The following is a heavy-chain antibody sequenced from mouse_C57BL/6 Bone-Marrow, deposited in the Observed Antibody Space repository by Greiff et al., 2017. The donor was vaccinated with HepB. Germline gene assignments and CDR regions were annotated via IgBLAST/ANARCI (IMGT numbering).Heavy chain of an antibody. Sequence: QVQLQQPGAELVKPGASVKMSCKASGYTFTSYWITWVKQRPGQGLEWIGDSYPGSGSTNYNEKFKSKATPTIDTSSSTAYMQLSTLTSDDSAVYSCARGRVITTVVAHWYFDVWGTGTTVTVSS. D-gene: IGHD1-1*01. J-gene: IGHJ1*03. CDR1: GYTFTSYW. CDR2: SYPGSGST. CDR3: ARGRVITTVVAHWYFDV. V-gene: IGHV1-55*01.